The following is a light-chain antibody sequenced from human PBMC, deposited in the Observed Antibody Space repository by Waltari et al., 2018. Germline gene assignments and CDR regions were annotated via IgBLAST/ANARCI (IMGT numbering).Light chain of an antibody. CDR1: QSRLHRNGNNY. J-gene: IGKJ1*01. CDR3: MQYVHSLWT. Sequence: DIVVTKSSLSLPVTPGEPASISCRSSQSRLHRNGNNYLDRYLQKPGQSPQLLIYLGSNRASGVPDRFSGSGSGTDFTLRISRVEAEDVGVYYCMQYVHSLWTFGPGTKVEIK. CDR2: LGS. V-gene: IGKV2-28*01.